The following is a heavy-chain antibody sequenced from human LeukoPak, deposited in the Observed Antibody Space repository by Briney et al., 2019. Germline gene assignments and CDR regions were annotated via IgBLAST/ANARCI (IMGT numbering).Heavy chain of an antibody. Sequence: GSLRLSCAASGFTFSSYWMHWVRQAPGKGLVWVSRISTDGSVTSYADSVKGRFTISRDNAKNTMYLQMNSLRAEDTAVYYCARIGGSGSYSGHYFDHWGQGTLVTVSS. CDR1: GFTFSSYW. V-gene: IGHV3-74*01. D-gene: IGHD3-10*01. CDR2: ISTDGSVT. J-gene: IGHJ4*02. CDR3: ARIGGSGSYSGHYFDH.